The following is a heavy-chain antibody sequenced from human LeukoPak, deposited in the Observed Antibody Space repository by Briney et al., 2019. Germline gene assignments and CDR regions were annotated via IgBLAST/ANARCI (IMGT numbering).Heavy chain of an antibody. CDR3: ARVRSDYGDFGNY. V-gene: IGHV1-18*04. CDR1: GYSFTSYG. J-gene: IGHJ4*02. D-gene: IGHD4-17*01. CDR2: ISVHTGNT. Sequence: ASVKVSCKASGYSFTSYGISWVRQAPGQGLEWMGGISVHTGNTNYAQKFQGRVTMTTDTSTSTAYMELRSLRSDDTAVYYCARVRSDYGDFGNYWGQGTLVTVCS.